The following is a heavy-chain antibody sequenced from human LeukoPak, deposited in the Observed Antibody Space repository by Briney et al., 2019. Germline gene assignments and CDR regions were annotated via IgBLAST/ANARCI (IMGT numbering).Heavy chain of an antibody. J-gene: IGHJ4*02. CDR2: IQQDGNEK. CDR1: GFTFSTYR. V-gene: IGHV3-7*01. D-gene: IGHD1-26*01. Sequence: GGSLRLSCAASGFTFSTYRMSWVRQAPGKGLEWVANIQQDGNEKYYVDSVKGRFTISRDNAKNSLYLQMNSLRVEDTAVYYCASRIVGTPDYFDYWGQGTLVTVSS. CDR3: ASRIVGTPDYFDY.